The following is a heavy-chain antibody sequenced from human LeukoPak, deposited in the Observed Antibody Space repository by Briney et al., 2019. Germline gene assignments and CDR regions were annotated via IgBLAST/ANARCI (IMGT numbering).Heavy chain of an antibody. CDR1: GGSFSGYY. V-gene: IGHV4-34*01. CDR3: VRPGPPHYS. Sequence: SETLSLTCAVYGGSFSGYYWSWIRQPPGKGLEWIGEINHRGSTNYNPSLKSRVTISVDTSRNSFSLELSSVTAADTAVYYCVRPGPPHYSWGQGTLVTVSS. J-gene: IGHJ4*02. CDR2: INHRGST. D-gene: IGHD1-1*01.